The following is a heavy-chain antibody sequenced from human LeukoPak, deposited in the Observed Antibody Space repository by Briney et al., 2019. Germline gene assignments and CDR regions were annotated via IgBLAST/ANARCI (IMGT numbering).Heavy chain of an antibody. D-gene: IGHD5-18*01. CDR3: ARDPTDTANAFDI. J-gene: IGHJ3*02. CDR1: GGSISSYY. CDR2: IYTSGST. Sequence: SETLSLTCTVSGGSISSYYWSWIRQPAGKGLEWIGRIYTSGSTNYNPSPKSRVTISVDKSKNQFSLKLSSVTAADTAVYYCARDPTDTANAFDIWGQGTMVTVSS. V-gene: IGHV4-4*07.